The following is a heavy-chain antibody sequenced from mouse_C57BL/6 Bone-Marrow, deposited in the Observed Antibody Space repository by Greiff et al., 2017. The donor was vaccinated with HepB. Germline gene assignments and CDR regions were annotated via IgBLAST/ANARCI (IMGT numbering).Heavy chain of an antibody. CDR2: IYPGSGNT. Sequence: QVHVKQSGAELVRPGASVKLSCKASGYTFTDYYINWVKQRPGQGLEWIARIYPGSGNTYYNEKFKGKATLTAEKSSSPAYMQLSSLTSEDSAVYFCALDSSGYVIAYWGQGTLVTVSA. J-gene: IGHJ3*01. D-gene: IGHD3-2*02. CDR1: GYTFTDYY. V-gene: IGHV1-76*01. CDR3: ALDSSGYVIAY.